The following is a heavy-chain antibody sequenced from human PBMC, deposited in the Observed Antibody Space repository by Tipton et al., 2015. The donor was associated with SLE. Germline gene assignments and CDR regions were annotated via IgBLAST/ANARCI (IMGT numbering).Heavy chain of an antibody. CDR3: ARDEYSSSWYTGGDAFDI. J-gene: IGHJ3*02. Sequence: TLSLTCTVSGGSISSSSYYWSWIRQPAGKGLEWIGRIYTSGSTNYNPPLKSRVTMSVDTSTNQFSLKLSSVTAADTAVYYCARDEYSSSWYTGGDAFDIWGQGTMVTVSS. D-gene: IGHD6-13*01. CDR2: IYTSGST. V-gene: IGHV4-61*02. CDR1: GGSISSSSYY.